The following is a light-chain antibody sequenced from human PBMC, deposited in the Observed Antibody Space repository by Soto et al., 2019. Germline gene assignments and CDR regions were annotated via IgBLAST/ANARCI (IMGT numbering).Light chain of an antibody. J-gene: IGKJ3*01. Sequence: IQMTQSPSSVSASVGDRVTITCRASQGVGSWVAWYQQKPGKAPRLLVYAASSLQGGVPSRFSGSGSGTDFTLTISSLKPEDFATYYSQQAKGFPFTFGPGTKVHFK. CDR1: QGVGSW. CDR2: AAS. V-gene: IGKV1-12*01. CDR3: QQAKGFPFT.